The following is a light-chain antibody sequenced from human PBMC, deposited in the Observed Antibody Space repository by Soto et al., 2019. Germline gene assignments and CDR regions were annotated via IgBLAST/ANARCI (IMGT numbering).Light chain of an antibody. CDR3: GTWDSSLSAWV. CDR1: SSNIGNNY. V-gene: IGLV1-51*01. J-gene: IGLJ3*02. Sequence: QSVLTQPPSVSAAPGQKVTISCSGSSSNIGNNYVSWYQQLPGTAPKLLIYDNNKRPSGIPDRFSGSKSGTSATLGITGRQTGDEADYYCGTWDSSLSAWVFGGGTKLTVL. CDR2: DNN.